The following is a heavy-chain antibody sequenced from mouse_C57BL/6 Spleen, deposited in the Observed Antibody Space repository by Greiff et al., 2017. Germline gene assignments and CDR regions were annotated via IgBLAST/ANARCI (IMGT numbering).Heavy chain of an antibody. CDR1: GYTFTDYY. J-gene: IGHJ2*01. Sequence: QVQLQQSGAELVRPGASVKLSCKASGYTFTDYYINWVKQRPGQGLEWIARIYPGSGNTYYNEKFKGKATLTAEKSSSTAYMQLSSLTSEDSAVYFCARGYGSTHFDYWGQGTTLTVSS. CDR3: ARGYGSTHFDY. V-gene: IGHV1-76*01. CDR2: IYPGSGNT. D-gene: IGHD1-1*01.